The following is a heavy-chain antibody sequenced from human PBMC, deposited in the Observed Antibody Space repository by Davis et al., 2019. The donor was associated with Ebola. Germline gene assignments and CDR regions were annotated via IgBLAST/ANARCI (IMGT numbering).Heavy chain of an antibody. J-gene: IGHJ4*02. D-gene: IGHD2-8*02. Sequence: SVKVSCKASGGTFSSYAISWVRQAPGQGLEWMGRIIPILGIANYAQKFQGRVTMTRDTSTSTVYMELSSLRSEDTAVYYCARFPYCTGGVCYTDDYWGQGTLVTVSS. CDR2: IIPILGIA. CDR1: GGTFSSYA. CDR3: ARFPYCTGGVCYTDDY. V-gene: IGHV1-69*04.